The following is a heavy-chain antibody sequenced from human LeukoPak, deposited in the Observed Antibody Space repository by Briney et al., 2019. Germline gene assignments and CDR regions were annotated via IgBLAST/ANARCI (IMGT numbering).Heavy chain of an antibody. V-gene: IGHV3-11*01. CDR2: IGTTI. CDR3: AREPRRGDGYNYDY. CDR1: GFTFSDSY. Sequence: GGSLRLSCAASGFTFSDSYMAWIRRGPGKGLECVAYIGTTINYADSVKGRFTISRDNAKNSLYLQMNSLRVEDTAVYYCAREPRRGDGYNYDYWGQGVLVTVSS. D-gene: IGHD5-24*01. J-gene: IGHJ4*02.